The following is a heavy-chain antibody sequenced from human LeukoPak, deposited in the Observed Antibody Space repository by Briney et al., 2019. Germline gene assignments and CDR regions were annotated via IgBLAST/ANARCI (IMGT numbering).Heavy chain of an antibody. V-gene: IGHV1-18*01. J-gene: IGHJ4*02. D-gene: IGHD1-20*01. Sequence: GASVKVSCKASGYTFTSYGISWVRQAPGQGLGWMGWISVYNVNTNYAQKFQGRVTMTTDTSTSTAYMELRSLRSDDTAVYYCARVLSGTTALDYWGQGTLVTVSS. CDR1: GYTFTSYG. CDR3: ARVLSGTTALDY. CDR2: ISVYNVNT.